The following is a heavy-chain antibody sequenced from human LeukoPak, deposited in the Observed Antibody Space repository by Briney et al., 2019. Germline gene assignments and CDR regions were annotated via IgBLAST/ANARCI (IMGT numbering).Heavy chain of an antibody. V-gene: IGHV3-21*04. Sequence: GGSLRLSCAASGFTFSSYSMNWVRQAPGKGLELVSSISSSSSYIYYADSVKGRFTISRDNAKNSLYLQMNSLRAEDTAVYYCVKGAESSAYYYSDHWGQGTLVTVSS. CDR2: ISSSSSYI. D-gene: IGHD3-22*01. CDR1: GFTFSSYS. J-gene: IGHJ4*02. CDR3: VKGAESSAYYYSDH.